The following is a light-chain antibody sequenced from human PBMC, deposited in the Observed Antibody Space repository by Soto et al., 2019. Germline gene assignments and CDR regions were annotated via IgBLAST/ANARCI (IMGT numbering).Light chain of an antibody. Sequence: EIVLTQSPDTLSLSPGERATLSCRASQSVGNYLSWYQQKPGRAPRLLIYDVFNSATGIPARLSGSGAGTDFTLTISSLEPEDFAVYYCLQRSGLPCTFGQGTRLEVK. J-gene: IGKJ1*01. CDR3: LQRSGLPCT. CDR1: QSVGNY. CDR2: DVF. V-gene: IGKV3-11*01.